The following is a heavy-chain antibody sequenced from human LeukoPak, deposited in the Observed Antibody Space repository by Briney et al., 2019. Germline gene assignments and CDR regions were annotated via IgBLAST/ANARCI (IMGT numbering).Heavy chain of an antibody. Sequence: GGSLRLSCEASGFTFSSYAMHWVRQAPGKGLEWVPVISYDGSNKYYADSGKGRFTISRDNSKNTLYLQMNSLRAEDTAVYYCTRGPYCSGGSCYSLGEFDPWGQGTLVTVSS. CDR3: TRGPYCSGGSCYSLGEFDP. D-gene: IGHD2-15*01. V-gene: IGHV3-30*04. CDR1: GFTFSSYA. CDR2: ISYDGSNK. J-gene: IGHJ5*02.